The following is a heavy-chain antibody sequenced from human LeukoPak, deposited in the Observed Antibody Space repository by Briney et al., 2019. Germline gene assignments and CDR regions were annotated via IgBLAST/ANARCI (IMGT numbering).Heavy chain of an antibody. V-gene: IGHV1-69*04. D-gene: IGHD3-22*01. CDR1: GGTFSSYA. Sequence: ASVKVSCKASGGTFSSYAISWVQQAPGQGLEWMGRIIPILGIANYAQKFQGRVTITTDESTSTAYMELSSLRSEDTAVYYCARRGWAIIVVVPYAFYILGQGAMGTVSS. J-gene: IGHJ3*02. CDR3: ARRGWAIIVVVPYAFYI. CDR2: IIPILGIA.